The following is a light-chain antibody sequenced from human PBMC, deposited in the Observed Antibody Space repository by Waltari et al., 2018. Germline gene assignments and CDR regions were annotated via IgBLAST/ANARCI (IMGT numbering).Light chain of an antibody. CDR2: GAV. V-gene: IGKV3-15*01. J-gene: IGKJ4*01. CDR3: QQYNNWLALT. Sequence: EIVMTQFPATLSVSPGETVTLSCRASQSVTTNLAWYQHRPGQAPRLRISGAVTRATGVPARVSGSGSGTEFTLTITNLQPEDFVVYYCQQYNNWLALTFGGGTKVEMK. CDR1: QSVTTN.